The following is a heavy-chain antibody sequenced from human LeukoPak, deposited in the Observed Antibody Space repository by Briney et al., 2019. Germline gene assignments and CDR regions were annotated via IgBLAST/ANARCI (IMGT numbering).Heavy chain of an antibody. CDR2: THNSGST. D-gene: IGHD3-3*01. Sequence: SETLSLTCTVSAGSITSHDYYWSWIRQAPGKGLEWIVYTHNSGSTFYNPSLNSRFTISVDTSKNQFSLKVRSVTATDTAVYYCAREGHDFWSGSRGWFDPWGPGTLVTVSS. V-gene: IGHV4-30-4*01. J-gene: IGHJ5*02. CDR3: AREGHDFWSGSRGWFDP. CDR1: AGSITSHDYY.